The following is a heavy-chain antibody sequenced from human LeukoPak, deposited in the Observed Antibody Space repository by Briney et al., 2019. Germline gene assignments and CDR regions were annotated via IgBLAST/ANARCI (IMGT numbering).Heavy chain of an antibody. CDR3: ARVAYSSGWHRGAFDI. D-gene: IGHD6-19*01. J-gene: IGHJ3*02. V-gene: IGHV1-18*04. CDR2: ISAYNGNT. Sequence: GASVKVSCKASGYTFTSYGISWVRQAPGQGLEWMGWISAYNGNTNYAQKLQGRVTMTTDTSTSTAYMELRSLRSDDTAVYYCARVAYSSGWHRGAFDIWGQGTMVTVSS. CDR1: GYTFTSYG.